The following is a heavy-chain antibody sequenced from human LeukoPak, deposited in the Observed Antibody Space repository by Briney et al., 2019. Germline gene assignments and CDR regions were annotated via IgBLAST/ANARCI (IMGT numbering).Heavy chain of an antibody. CDR2: ISGSGAST. J-gene: IGHJ5*01. D-gene: IGHD3-22*01. CDR3: ARSRGYRARDDS. V-gene: IGHV3-23*01. Sequence: PGGSLRLSCAASGFTFSSYAMIWVRQSPGKGLECVSAISGSGASTFYADSMKGRFTTSRDNSKNMLYLQINSLRAEDTAVYFCARSRGYRARDDSWGQGTLVTVSS. CDR1: GFTFSSYA.